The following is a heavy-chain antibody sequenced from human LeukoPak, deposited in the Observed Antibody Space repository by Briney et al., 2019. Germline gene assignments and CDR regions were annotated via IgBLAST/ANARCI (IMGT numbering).Heavy chain of an antibody. CDR2: ISHDGSRQ. Sequence: GGSLRLSCETSGFIFSDYGMHWVRQAPGKGLEWLSGISHDGSRQHYADSVKGRFFISRDNSKNTLSLQMDSLRAEDTAVYYCARVGQGEWFFDLWGRGTLVTVSS. CDR3: ARVGQGEWFFDL. J-gene: IGHJ2*01. CDR1: GFIFSDYG. D-gene: IGHD1-26*01. V-gene: IGHV3-30*03.